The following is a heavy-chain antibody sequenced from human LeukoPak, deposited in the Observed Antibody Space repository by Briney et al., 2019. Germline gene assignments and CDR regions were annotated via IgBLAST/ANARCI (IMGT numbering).Heavy chain of an antibody. Sequence: SETLSLTCTVSGGSISSYYWSWIRQPPGKGLEWIGYIYYSGSTNYNPSLKSRVTISVDTSKNQFSLKLSSVTAADTAVYYCASLLRRRGQTTDYYYYGMDVWGQGTTVTVSS. D-gene: IGHD3-3*01. CDR1: GGSISSYY. CDR3: ASLLRRRGQTTDYYYYGMDV. V-gene: IGHV4-59*08. J-gene: IGHJ6*02. CDR2: IYYSGST.